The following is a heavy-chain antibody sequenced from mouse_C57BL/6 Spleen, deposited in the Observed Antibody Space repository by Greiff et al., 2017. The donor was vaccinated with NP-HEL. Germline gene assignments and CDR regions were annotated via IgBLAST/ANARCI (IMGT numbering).Heavy chain of an antibody. CDR3: AKSYSTRYFDV. CDR1: GYAFSSSW. Sequence: QVQLKESGPEPVKPGASVKISCKASGYAFSSSWMNWVKQRPGKGLEWIGRIYPGDGDTNYNGKFKGKATLTADKSSSTAYMQLSSLTSEDSAVYFCAKSYSTRYFDVWGTGTTVTVSS. CDR2: IYPGDGDT. D-gene: IGHD2-5*01. J-gene: IGHJ1*03. V-gene: IGHV1-82*01.